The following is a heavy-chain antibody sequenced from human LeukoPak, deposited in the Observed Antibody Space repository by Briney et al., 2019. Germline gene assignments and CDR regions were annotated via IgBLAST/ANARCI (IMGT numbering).Heavy chain of an antibody. CDR2: IYSGGAT. CDR3: ARDKYSS. J-gene: IGHJ5*02. D-gene: IGHD2-21*01. Sequence: GGSQRLSCAASGFDVGRNYMTWVRQTPGKGLEWVSFIYSGGATYYADSVRGRFTISRDSAKNSLYLQMNSLRAEDTAVYYCARDKYSSWGQGTLVTVSS. CDR1: GFDVGRNY. V-gene: IGHV3-53*01.